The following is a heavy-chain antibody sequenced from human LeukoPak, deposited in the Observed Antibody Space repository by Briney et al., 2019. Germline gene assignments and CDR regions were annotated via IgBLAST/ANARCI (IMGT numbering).Heavy chain of an antibody. CDR2: IYDSGST. J-gene: IGHJ4*02. V-gene: IGHV4-39*01. Sequence: PSETLSLTCTVSGGSIRSSYYYWGWIRQPPGKGLEWIGGIYDSGSTYYNPSLKSRVTISVDTSKNQFSLKLNSVTAADTAVYYCASGQFLVSNDYWGQGILVTVSS. CDR1: GGSIRSSYYY. CDR3: ASGQFLVSNDY. D-gene: IGHD5/OR15-5a*01.